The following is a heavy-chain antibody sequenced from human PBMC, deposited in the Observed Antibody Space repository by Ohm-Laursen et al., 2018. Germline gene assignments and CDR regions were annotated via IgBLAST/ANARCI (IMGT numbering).Heavy chain of an antibody. Sequence: GTLSLTCTVSSGSISSYYWSWIRQPPGKGLEWIGYISYSGNTNYNLSLKSRVTMSVDTSKNQFSLKVYSVTAADTAIYYCATTTMDTSGWYGNYFDSWGQGILVTVSS. V-gene: IGHV4-59*08. CDR1: SGSISSYY. D-gene: IGHD6-19*01. CDR2: ISYSGNT. J-gene: IGHJ4*02. CDR3: ATTTMDTSGWYGNYFDS.